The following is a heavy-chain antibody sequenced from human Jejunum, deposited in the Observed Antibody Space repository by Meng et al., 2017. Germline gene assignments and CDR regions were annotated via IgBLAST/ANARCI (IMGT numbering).Heavy chain of an antibody. CDR2: IIPIFGTA. CDR1: GGTFSSYA. J-gene: IGHJ3*02. Sequence: SVKVSCKASGGTFSSYAISWVRQAPGHGLEWMGGIIPIFGTANYAKTFQGRVTITTDEYTSTAYMELSSLRSEDTAVYYCARRLMSSGYYYSLVAFDIWGQGTTVTVSS. D-gene: IGHD3-22*01. V-gene: IGHV1-69*05. CDR3: ARRLMSSGYYYSLVAFDI.